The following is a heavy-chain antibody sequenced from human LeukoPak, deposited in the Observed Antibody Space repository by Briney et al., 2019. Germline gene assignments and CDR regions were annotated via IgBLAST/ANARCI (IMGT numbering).Heavy chain of an antibody. CDR3: ARHKSSFPDDAFDI. J-gene: IGHJ3*02. CDR1: GFIFNSYW. Sequence: GGSLRLSCAASGFIFNSYWMSWVRQAPGKGLEWVANIKADGSEKYYVDSVRGRFTISRDNAKNSVYLQMNSLRDEDTSVYYCARHKSSFPDDAFDIWGQGTMVTVSS. D-gene: IGHD1-26*01. CDR2: IKADGSEK. V-gene: IGHV3-7*01.